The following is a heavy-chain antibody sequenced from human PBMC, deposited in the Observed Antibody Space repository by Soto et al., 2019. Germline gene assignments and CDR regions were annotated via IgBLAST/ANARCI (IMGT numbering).Heavy chain of an antibody. Sequence: QVQLQESGPGLVKPSQTLSLTCTVSGGSISSGDYYWSWIRQPPGKGLEWIGYIYYSGSTYYNPSLRSRVTISVDTSKNQFSLKLSSVTAADTAVYYCAREVVTAPNWFDPWGQGTLVTVSS. D-gene: IGHD2-21*02. CDR1: GGSISSGDYY. J-gene: IGHJ5*02. CDR2: IYYSGST. CDR3: AREVVTAPNWFDP. V-gene: IGHV4-30-4*01.